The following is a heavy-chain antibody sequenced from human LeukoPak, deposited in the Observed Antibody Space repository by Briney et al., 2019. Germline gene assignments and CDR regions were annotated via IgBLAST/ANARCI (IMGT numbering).Heavy chain of an antibody. CDR2: IIPIFGTA. D-gene: IGHD6-19*01. CDR1: GGIFSSYA. V-gene: IGHV1-69*13. CDR3: AREDSSGWYHFDY. Sequence: SVKVSCKASGGIFSSYAISWVRQAPGQGLEWMGGIIPIFGTANYAQKFQGRVTITAGESTSTAYMELSSLRSEDTAVYYCAREDSSGWYHFDYWGQGTLVTVSS. J-gene: IGHJ4*02.